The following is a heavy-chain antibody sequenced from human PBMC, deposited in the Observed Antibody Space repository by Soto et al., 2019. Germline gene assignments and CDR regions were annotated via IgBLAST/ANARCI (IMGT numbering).Heavy chain of an antibody. CDR1: GGSINTFY. Sequence: SETLSLTCTVSGGSINTFYWSWIRQPPGKGLEWIGYIYYSGSDSGSTNYIPSLKSRVTISVDTSKNQFSLRLTSVTAADTAVYFCTRGGGDFWGQGTLVTVSS. CDR3: TRGGGDF. V-gene: IGHV4-59*01. J-gene: IGHJ4*02. CDR2: IYYSGSDSGST. D-gene: IGHD6-25*01.